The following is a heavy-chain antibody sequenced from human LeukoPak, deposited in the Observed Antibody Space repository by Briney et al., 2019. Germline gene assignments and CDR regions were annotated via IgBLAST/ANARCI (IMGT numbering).Heavy chain of an antibody. CDR3: ARDITMILMDV. CDR2: IYYSGST. CDR1: GGSISSYY. D-gene: IGHD3-22*01. Sequence: SETLSLTCTVSGGSISSYYWSWIRQPPGKGLEWIGYIYYSGSTNYNPSLKSRVTISVDTSKNQFSLKLSSVTAADTAVYYCARDITMILMDVWGKGTTVTVSS. V-gene: IGHV4-59*01. J-gene: IGHJ6*04.